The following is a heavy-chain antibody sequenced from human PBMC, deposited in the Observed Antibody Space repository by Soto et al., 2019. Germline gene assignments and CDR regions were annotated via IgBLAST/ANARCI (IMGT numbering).Heavy chain of an antibody. CDR1: GFTFSSYS. V-gene: IGHV3-48*01. CDR3: ARDLAAAILDY. Sequence: GGSLRLSCAASGFTFSSYSMNWVRQAPGKGLEWVSYISSSSSTIYYADSVKGRFTISRDNAKNSLYLQMNSLRAEDTAVYYCARDLAAAILDYWGQGTLVTVSS. CDR2: ISSSSSTI. J-gene: IGHJ4*02. D-gene: IGHD6-13*01.